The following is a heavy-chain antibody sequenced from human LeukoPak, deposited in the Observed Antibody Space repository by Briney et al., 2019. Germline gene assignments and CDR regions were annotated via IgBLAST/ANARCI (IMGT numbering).Heavy chain of an antibody. CDR3: ARGNWAPEF. V-gene: IGHV3-74*01. J-gene: IGHJ4*02. D-gene: IGHD2-2*01. CDR2: IRKDGTST. Sequence: PGGSLRLSCVVSGFNLNSFYMDWVRQAPGKGLVWVSGIRKDGTSTGYADSVQGRFSISREADKNTVYLQMNSLRPDDTGVYFCARGNWAPEFWGQGTLVTVSS. CDR1: GFNLNSFY.